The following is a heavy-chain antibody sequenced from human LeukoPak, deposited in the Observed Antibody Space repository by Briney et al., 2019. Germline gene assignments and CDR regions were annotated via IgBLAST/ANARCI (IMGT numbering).Heavy chain of an antibody. CDR3: ASGCSAGTPHNWFDP. CDR2: IYYSGST. J-gene: IGHJ5*02. D-gene: IGHD6-13*01. CDR1: GGSISGYY. Sequence: PSETLSLTCTVSGGSISGYYWSWIRQPPGKGLEWIGYIYYSGSTNYNPSLKSRVTISVDTSKNQFSLKLSSVTAADTAVYYCASGCSAGTPHNWFDPWGQGTLVTVSS. V-gene: IGHV4-59*01.